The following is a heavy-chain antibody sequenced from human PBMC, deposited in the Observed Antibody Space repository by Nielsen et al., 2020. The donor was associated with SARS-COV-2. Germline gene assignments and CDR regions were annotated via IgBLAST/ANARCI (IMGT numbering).Heavy chain of an antibody. CDR1: GYTFTSYG. J-gene: IGHJ5*01. Sequence: ASVKVSCKASGYTFTSYGIPWVRQAPGQGLEWLGWTGIYNGNTKYAQKLQGRVTMTTDTSTATAYMELRSLRSDDTAIYYCAKRVITFGGIVEGWFDYWGQGTLVTVSS. CDR3: AKRVITFGGIVEGWFDY. D-gene: IGHD3-16*02. CDR2: TGIYNGNT. V-gene: IGHV1-18*04.